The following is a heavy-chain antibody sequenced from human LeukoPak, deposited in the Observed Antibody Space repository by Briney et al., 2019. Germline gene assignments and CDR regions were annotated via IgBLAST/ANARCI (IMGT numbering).Heavy chain of an antibody. Sequence: SGPTLVNPTQTLTLTCTFSGFSLSTRGMRESWIRQPPGKALEWLALIDWEDNIFYSSSLRARLTTSKDTSKNQAALTLTNVDPADTATYYCARTSHTGVWYDLDSWGQGTLVTVSS. D-gene: IGHD6-19*01. V-gene: IGHV2-70*04. CDR3: ARTSHTGVWYDLDS. CDR2: IDWEDNI. J-gene: IGHJ4*02. CDR1: GFSLSTRGMR.